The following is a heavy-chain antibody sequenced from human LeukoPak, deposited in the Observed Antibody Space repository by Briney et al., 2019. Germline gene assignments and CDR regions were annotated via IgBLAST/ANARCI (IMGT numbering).Heavy chain of an antibody. V-gene: IGHV4-59*01. Sequence: PSETLSLTCTGSGGSISSYYWSWIRQPPGKGLEWIGYIYYSGSTNYNPSLKSRVTISVDTSKNQFSLKLSSVTAADTAVYYCAREERITIFGVVSNWFDPWGQGTLVTVSS. CDR2: IYYSGST. J-gene: IGHJ5*02. CDR3: AREERITIFGVVSNWFDP. D-gene: IGHD3-3*01. CDR1: GGSISSYY.